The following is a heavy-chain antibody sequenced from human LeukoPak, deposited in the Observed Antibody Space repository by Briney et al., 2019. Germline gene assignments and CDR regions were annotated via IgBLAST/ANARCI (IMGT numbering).Heavy chain of an antibody. CDR2: ISSSSSYI. CDR3: ARDLYDSSGYYYGY. CDR1: GFTFSSYS. J-gene: IGHJ4*02. V-gene: IGHV3-21*01. D-gene: IGHD3-22*01. Sequence: SGGSLRLSCAASGFTFSSYSMNWVRQAPGKGLEWVSSISSSSSYIYYADSVKGRFTISRDNAKNSLYLQMNSLRAEDTAVYYCARDLYDSSGYYYGYWGQGTLVTVSS.